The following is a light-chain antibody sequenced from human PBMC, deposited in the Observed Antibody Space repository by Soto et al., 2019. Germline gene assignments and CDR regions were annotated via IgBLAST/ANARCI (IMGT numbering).Light chain of an antibody. Sequence: QSALTQPASVSGSPGQSITISCTGTSSDVGGYNYVSWYQQHPGKAPKLMIYDVSNRPSGVSNRFSGSKSGNTASLTISGRQAEEEADYYCSSYTGSSTYVVFGGGTQLTVL. CDR1: SSDVGGYNY. J-gene: IGLJ2*01. CDR3: SSYTGSSTYVV. V-gene: IGLV2-14*01. CDR2: DVS.